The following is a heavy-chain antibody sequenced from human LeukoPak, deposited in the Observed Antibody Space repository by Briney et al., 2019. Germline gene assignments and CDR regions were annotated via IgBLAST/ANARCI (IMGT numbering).Heavy chain of an antibody. Sequence: PGRSLRLSCAASGFTFSSYGMHWVRQAPGKGLEWVAVISYDGSNKYYADSVKGRFTISRDNSKNTLYLQMNSLGAEDTAVYYCAKDRSGYGAPSPFDYWGQGTLVTVSS. J-gene: IGHJ4*02. D-gene: IGHD5-12*01. CDR3: AKDRSGYGAPSPFDY. CDR2: ISYDGSNK. CDR1: GFTFSSYG. V-gene: IGHV3-30*18.